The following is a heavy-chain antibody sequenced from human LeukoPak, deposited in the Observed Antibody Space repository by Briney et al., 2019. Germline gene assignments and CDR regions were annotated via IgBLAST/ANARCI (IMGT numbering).Heavy chain of an antibody. V-gene: IGHV1-69*04. CDR2: IIPILGIA. Sequence: GASVKVSCKASGGTFSSYAISWVRQAPGQGLEWMGRIIPILGIANYAQKFQGRVTMTRDTSTSTVYMELRSLRSDDTAVYYCARDYYDTSGYFYGSNYWGQGTLVTVSS. D-gene: IGHD3-22*01. CDR3: ARDYYDTSGYFYGSNY. J-gene: IGHJ4*02. CDR1: GGTFSSYA.